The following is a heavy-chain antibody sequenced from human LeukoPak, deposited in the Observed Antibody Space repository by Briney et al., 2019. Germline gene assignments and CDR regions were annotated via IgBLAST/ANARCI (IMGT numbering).Heavy chain of an antibody. D-gene: IGHD4-17*01. CDR2: ISSDGDNT. CDR1: GFTFSSYA. J-gene: IGHJ4*02. Sequence: GGSLRLSCSASGFTFSSYAMRWVRQAPGGGLEYISAISSDGDNTYFTDSVKGRFTISRDNSKNTLYLQMNSLRAEDTAVYYCANEIRPNDYWGQGTQVTVSS. V-gene: IGHV3-64*04. CDR3: ANEIRPNDY.